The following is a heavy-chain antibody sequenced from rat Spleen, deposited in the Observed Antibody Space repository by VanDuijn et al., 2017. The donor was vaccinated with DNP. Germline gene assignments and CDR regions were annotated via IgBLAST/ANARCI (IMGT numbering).Heavy chain of an antibody. D-gene: IGHD1-11*01. CDR1: GFTFSKYG. J-gene: IGHJ2*01. CDR3: ATEGSSYYFDY. V-gene: IGHV5-29*01. Sequence: EVQLVESGGDLVQPGRSLKLSCAASGFTFSKYGMAWVRQAPTKGLEGVASISYDGSSTYYRDSVKGRFTISRDNAKSTLYLQMDSLRSEDTATYYCATEGSSYYFDYWGQGVMVTVSS. CDR2: ISYDGSST.